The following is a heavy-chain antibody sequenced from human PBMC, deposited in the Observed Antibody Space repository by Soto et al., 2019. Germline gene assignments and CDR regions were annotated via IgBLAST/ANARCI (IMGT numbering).Heavy chain of an antibody. Sequence: ASVKVSCKASGYTSTSYGISWVRQAPGHGLEWMGWISAYNGNTNYAQKLQGRVTMTTDTSTSTAYMELRSLRSDDTAVYYCARDRDASAWYYYYYGMDVWGQGTTVTVSS. V-gene: IGHV1-18*01. J-gene: IGHJ6*02. CDR3: ARDRDASAWYYYYYGMDV. CDR2: ISAYNGNT. CDR1: GYTSTSYG.